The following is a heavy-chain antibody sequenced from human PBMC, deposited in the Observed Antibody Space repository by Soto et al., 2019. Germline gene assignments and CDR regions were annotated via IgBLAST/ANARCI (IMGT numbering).Heavy chain of an antibody. CDR3: ARASATIAAAAIFDY. V-gene: IGHV4-4*02. Sequence: RQPPGKGLEWIGEIYQSGSTNYNPSLESRVRMSVDKSRNQFSLKLTSVSAADTAVYYCARASATIAAAAIFDYWGQGTLVNVSS. D-gene: IGHD6-13*01. J-gene: IGHJ4*02. CDR2: IYQSGST.